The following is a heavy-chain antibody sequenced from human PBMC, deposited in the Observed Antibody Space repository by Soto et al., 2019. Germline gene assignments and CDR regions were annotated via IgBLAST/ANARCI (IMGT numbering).Heavy chain of an antibody. J-gene: IGHJ6*02. CDR1: GGTFSSYA. Sequence: QVLLVQSGAEVKKPGSSVKVSCKASGGTFSSYAINWVRQAPGQGLEWMGGIIPMFGKANYAQNFQGRVTITTDESTITAYMELSSLTSDDAAVYYCARGYRDGYYDAMDVWGQGTMVTVSS. CDR2: IIPMFGKA. V-gene: IGHV1-69*01. D-gene: IGHD3-22*01. CDR3: ARGYRDGYYDAMDV.